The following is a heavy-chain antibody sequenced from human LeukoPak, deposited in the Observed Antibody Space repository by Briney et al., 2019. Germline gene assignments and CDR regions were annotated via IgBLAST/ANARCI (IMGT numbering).Heavy chain of an antibody. Sequence: SETLSLTCTVSGGSISSSGKYGAWIRQPPGKGLEWMGSMFYSGTTYYNPSLKSRVSISVDTSKNQFSLKLSSVTAADTAVYYCARVLRYFDWLPLDYWGQGTLVTVSS. V-gene: IGHV4-39*01. CDR2: MFYSGTT. J-gene: IGHJ4*02. CDR3: ARVLRYFDWLPLDY. CDR1: GGSISSSGKY. D-gene: IGHD3-9*01.